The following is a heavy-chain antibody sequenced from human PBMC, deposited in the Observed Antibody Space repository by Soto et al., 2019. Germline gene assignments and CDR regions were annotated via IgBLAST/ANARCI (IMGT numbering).Heavy chain of an antibody. CDR1: GGSVSSDSYY. CDR2: IYYSGST. Sequence: SETLSLTCTVSGGSVSSDSYYWSWIRQPPGKGLEWIGYIYYSGSTNYNPSLKSRVTISVDTSKNQFSLKLSSVTAADTAVYYCARDFSGPDDYWGQGTLVTVSS. V-gene: IGHV4-61*01. CDR3: ARDFSGPDDY. D-gene: IGHD3-10*01. J-gene: IGHJ4*02.